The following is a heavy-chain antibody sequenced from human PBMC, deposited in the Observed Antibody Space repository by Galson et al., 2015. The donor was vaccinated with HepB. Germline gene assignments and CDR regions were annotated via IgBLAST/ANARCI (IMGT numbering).Heavy chain of an antibody. V-gene: IGHV3-30*02. CDR3: ANENSGYDRDY. Sequence: SLRLSCAGSGFTFRNYGMHWVRQAPGKGLEWVAFIRYDGSHKYHADSVKGRFTISRDNSNNTLYLQMNSLRAEDTAVYYCANENSGYDRDYWGQGTLVTVSS. CDR1: GFTFRNYG. CDR2: IRYDGSHK. D-gene: IGHD5-12*01. J-gene: IGHJ4*02.